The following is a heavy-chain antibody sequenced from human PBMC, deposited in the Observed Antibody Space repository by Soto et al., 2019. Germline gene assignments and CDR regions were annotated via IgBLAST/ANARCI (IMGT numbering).Heavy chain of an antibody. CDR1: GFTFSSYA. J-gene: IGHJ6*02. Sequence: GGSLRLSCAASGFTFSSYAMHWVRQAPGKGLEWVAVISYDGSNKYYADSVKGRFTISRDNSKNTLYLQMNSLRAEDTAVYYCARDSGGGCSGGSCYPYYYYGMDVWGQGTTVTVSS. V-gene: IGHV3-30-3*01. CDR2: ISYDGSNK. D-gene: IGHD2-15*01. CDR3: ARDSGGGCSGGSCYPYYYYGMDV.